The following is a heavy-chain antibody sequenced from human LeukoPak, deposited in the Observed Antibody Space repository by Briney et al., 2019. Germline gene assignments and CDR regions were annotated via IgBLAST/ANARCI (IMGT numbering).Heavy chain of an antibody. CDR2: IYPGDSDT. V-gene: IGHV5-51*01. Sequence: GESLKISCKASGYSFTSYWIGWVRQMLGKGLEWMGIIYPGDSDTRYSPPFQGQVTISADKSIGTAYLQWSSLKASDTAMYYCARQPSYSKNWFDPWGQGTLVTVSS. CDR1: GYSFTSYW. D-gene: IGHD6-13*01. J-gene: IGHJ5*02. CDR3: ARQPSYSKNWFDP.